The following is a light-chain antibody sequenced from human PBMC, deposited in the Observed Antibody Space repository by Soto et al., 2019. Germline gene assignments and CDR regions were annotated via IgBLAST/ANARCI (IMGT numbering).Light chain of an antibody. CDR1: QAIRTNS. Sequence: PGQIAPLPWRSSQAIRTNSLAWCQHRPGQAPRLLIYGASTRAAGIPDTLCSSGSGTELTLPITRIEREDAPVYFCRQYTGPPSTFGQGTRLDIK. J-gene: IGKJ5*01. V-gene: IGKV3-20*01. CDR2: GAS. CDR3: RQYTGPPST.